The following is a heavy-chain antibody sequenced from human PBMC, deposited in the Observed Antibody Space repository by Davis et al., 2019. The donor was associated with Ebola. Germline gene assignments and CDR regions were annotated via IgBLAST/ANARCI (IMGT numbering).Heavy chain of an antibody. V-gene: IGHV1-3*01. CDR3: ARDEFDY. CDR2: INAGNGNT. CDR1: GYTFTSYA. J-gene: IGHJ4*02. Sequence: ASVKVSCKASGYTFTSYAMHWVRQAPGQGLEWMGWINAGNGNTEYSQKFQGRVTITRDTSASTAYMELSSLRSEDTAVYYCARDEFDYWGQGTLVTVSS.